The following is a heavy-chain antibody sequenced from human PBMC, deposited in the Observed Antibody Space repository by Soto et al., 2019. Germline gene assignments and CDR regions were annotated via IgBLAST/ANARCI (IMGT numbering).Heavy chain of an antibody. V-gene: IGHV3-30*03. D-gene: IGHD4-4*01. CDR1: GVIFSNYG. J-gene: IGHJ4*02. CDR2: IANDGSNK. CDR3: ATAAGPGVTKVTSLHY. Sequence: QVQLVESGGGVVQPGRSLRLSCAASGVIFSNYGMHWVRQAPGKGLEWVAIIANDGSNKNYADSVKGRFTISRDNSKNSLDLQMNSLITEDTGIYYSATAAGPGVTKVTSLHYWGQGTLVTVSS.